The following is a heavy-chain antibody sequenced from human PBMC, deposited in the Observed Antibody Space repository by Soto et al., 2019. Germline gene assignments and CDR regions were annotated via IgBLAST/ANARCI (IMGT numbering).Heavy chain of an antibody. CDR1: GLAVTSNY. J-gene: IGHJ6*02. D-gene: IGHD5-18*01. CDR3: ARVDTYDYYYSMDV. CDR2: VYSSGTT. V-gene: IGHV3-53*02. Sequence: EVQLVETGGGLIQPGGSLSLSCAASGLAVTSNYMSWVRQAPGKGLEWVSIVYSSGTTYYPDSVKGRFTFSRDKSKNTIYLQMRNLRAEDTAVYYCARVDTYDYYYSMDVWGQGTTVTVSS.